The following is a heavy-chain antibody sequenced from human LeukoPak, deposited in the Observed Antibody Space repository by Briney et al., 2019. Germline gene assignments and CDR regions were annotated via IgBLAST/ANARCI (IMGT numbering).Heavy chain of an antibody. CDR1: GGSIGDSSYY. Sequence: SETLSLTCTVSGGSIGDSSYYWDWIRQPPGKGLEWIGSIYYSGSTYYNPSLKSPVTISVDTSKNQFSLKLNSVTAADTAVYYCARMRVGPTYYFDYWGQGTLVTVSS. D-gene: IGHD1-26*01. J-gene: IGHJ4*02. V-gene: IGHV4-39*01. CDR3: ARMRVGPTYYFDY. CDR2: IYYSGST.